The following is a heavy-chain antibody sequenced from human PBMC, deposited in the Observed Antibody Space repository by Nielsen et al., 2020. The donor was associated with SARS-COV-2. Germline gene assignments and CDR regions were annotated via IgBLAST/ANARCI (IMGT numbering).Heavy chain of an antibody. V-gene: IGHV5-10-1*01. J-gene: IGHJ3*02. CDR2: IDPSDSYT. D-gene: IGHD6-19*01. Sequence: GESLKISCKGSGYSFTSYWISWVRQMPGKGLEWMGRIDPSDSYTNYSPSFQGHITISADKSISTAYLQWSSLKASDTAMYYCASIAVAGIYDAFDIWGQGTMVTVSS. CDR1: GYSFTSYW. CDR3: ASIAVAGIYDAFDI.